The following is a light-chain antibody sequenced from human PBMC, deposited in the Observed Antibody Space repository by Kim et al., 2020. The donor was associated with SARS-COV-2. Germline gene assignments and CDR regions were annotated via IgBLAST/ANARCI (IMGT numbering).Light chain of an antibody. CDR1: QSILYSSNNNNY. Sequence: DIVMTQSPDSLAVSLGERATINCKSSQSILYSSNNNNYLAWYQQKPGQPPKLLIYWASTRESGVPDRFSGSGSGTDFTLTISSLQAEDVALYYWQQYYSTPPYTFGQGTKLEI. CDR2: WAS. V-gene: IGKV4-1*01. J-gene: IGKJ2*01. CDR3: QQYYSTPPYT.